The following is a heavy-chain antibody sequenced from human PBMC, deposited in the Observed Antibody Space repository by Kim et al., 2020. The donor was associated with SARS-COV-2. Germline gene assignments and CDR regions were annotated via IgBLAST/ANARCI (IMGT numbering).Heavy chain of an antibody. J-gene: IGHJ6*03. V-gene: IGHV3-33*01. Sequence: ADPVKGRFTISRDNSKNARWLQMNSLRTEDTAVYYCGRGRGSYYDYMDVWGKGTTVTVSS. CDR3: GRGRGSYYDYMDV. D-gene: IGHD3-10*01.